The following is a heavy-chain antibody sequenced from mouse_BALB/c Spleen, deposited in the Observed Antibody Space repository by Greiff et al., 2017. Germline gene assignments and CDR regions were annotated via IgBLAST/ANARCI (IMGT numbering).Heavy chain of an antibody. CDR2: ISSGSSTI. D-gene: IGHD2-14*01. J-gene: IGHJ4*01. CDR1: GFTFSSFG. CDR3: AREGYGYAMDY. Sequence: EVQVVESGGGLVQPGGSRKLSCAASGFTFSSFGMHWVRQAPEKGLEWVAYISSGSSTIYYADTVKGRCTISRDNPKNTLFLQMTSLRSEDTAMYYCAREGYGYAMDYWGQGTSVTVSS. V-gene: IGHV5-17*02.